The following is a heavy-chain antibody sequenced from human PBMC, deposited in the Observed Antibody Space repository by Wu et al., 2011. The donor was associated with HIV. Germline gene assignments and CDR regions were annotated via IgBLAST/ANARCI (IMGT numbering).Heavy chain of an antibody. CDR3: ARGGIAADGKVVDP. V-gene: IGHV1-8*02. CDR1: EYTFTGYD. J-gene: IGHJ5*02. D-gene: IGHD6-13*01. CDR2: MNPNSGNT. Sequence: QVQLVQSGAEVKKPGASVKLSCKASEYTFTGYDINWVRQATGQGLEWMGWMNPNSGNTGYAQKFQGRVTMTRNTSISTAYMELNSLRSEDTAVYYCARGGIAADGKVVDPWGQGTLVTVSS.